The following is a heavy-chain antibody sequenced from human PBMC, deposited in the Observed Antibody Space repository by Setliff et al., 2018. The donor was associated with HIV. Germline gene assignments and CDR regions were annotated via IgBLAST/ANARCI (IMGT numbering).Heavy chain of an antibody. CDR3: ARDNYYDSSGAIGY. V-gene: IGHV1-8*02. Sequence: ASVKVSCKASGNTFINFDINWVRQAAGQGLEWMGWMNPNSGNTGYAQKFQGRVTMTRNTSTSTAYMELSGLTSEDTAVYYCARDNYYDSSGAIGYWGQGTLVTVSS. CDR1: GNTFINFD. CDR2: MNPNSGNT. J-gene: IGHJ4*02. D-gene: IGHD3-22*01.